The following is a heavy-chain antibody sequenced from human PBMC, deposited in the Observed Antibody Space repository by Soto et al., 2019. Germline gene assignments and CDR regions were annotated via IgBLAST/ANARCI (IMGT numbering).Heavy chain of an antibody. D-gene: IGHD6-25*01. V-gene: IGHV4-4*02. CDR1: GGSISSSNW. Sequence: SETLSLTCTVSGGSISSSNWWSWVRQSPGKGLEWIGYVYFSGNTNYNPSLKSRVTISIDTSKNQFSLRLASVTAADTAFYYCGSVRPSGYVLSWGQGTLVTVSS. J-gene: IGHJ5*02. CDR2: VYFSGNT. CDR3: GSVRPSGYVLS.